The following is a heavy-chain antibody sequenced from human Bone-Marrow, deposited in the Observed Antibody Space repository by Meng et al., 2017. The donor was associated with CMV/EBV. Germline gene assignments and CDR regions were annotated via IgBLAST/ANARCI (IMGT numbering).Heavy chain of an antibody. J-gene: IGHJ6*02. CDR1: GYTFTSYY. Sequence: ASEKVSCKASGYTFTSYYMHWVRQAPGQGLEWMGIINPSGGSTSYAQKFQGRVTMTRDTSTSTVYMELSSLRSEDTAVYYCARPAGTTGTDYGMDVWGQGTTVTVSS. CDR2: INPSGGST. D-gene: IGHD1-7*01. CDR3: ARPAGTTGTDYGMDV. V-gene: IGHV1-46*01.